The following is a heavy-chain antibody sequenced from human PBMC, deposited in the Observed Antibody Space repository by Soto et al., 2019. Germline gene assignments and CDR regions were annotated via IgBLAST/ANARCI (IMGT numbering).Heavy chain of an antibody. CDR2: IHWNNGAT. J-gene: IGHJ6*02. D-gene: IGHD3-16*01. CDR3: TEDILPGGADV. CDR1: AFSSHHHA. Sequence: GGSLRLSCVASAFSSHHHAIHWVRQGPGKGLEWVSGIHWNNGATGYADSVKGRFTIFKDNVKNSVYLQVNSLRTDDTAFYYCTEDILPGGADVWGQGTTVTVSS. V-gene: IGHV3-9*02.